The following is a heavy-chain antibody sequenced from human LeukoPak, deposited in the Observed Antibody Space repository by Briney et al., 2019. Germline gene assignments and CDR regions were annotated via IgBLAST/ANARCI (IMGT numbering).Heavy chain of an antibody. D-gene: IGHD5-12*01. J-gene: IGHJ2*01. CDR1: GYTFINYG. V-gene: IGHV1-18*04. CDR3: ARLSTNSRVGGYDPQWYFDL. Sequence: GASVTVSCKASGYTFINYGFSWVRQAPGQGLEWMGRISGYNGNTNYLQRFQGRVTMTTDTSTNTVYMELRSLRSDDTAVYYCARLSTNSRVGGYDPQWYFDLWGRGTLVTVSS. CDR2: ISGYNGNT.